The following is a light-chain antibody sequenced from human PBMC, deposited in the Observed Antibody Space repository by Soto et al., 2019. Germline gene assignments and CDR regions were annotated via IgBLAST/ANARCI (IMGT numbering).Light chain of an antibody. CDR2: GTF. V-gene: IGKV3-15*01. CDR1: ESVGSN. Sequence: EIVITQSPATLSVSPGERATLSCRASESVGSNLAWYQQKPGQAPRLLIYGTFTRATGIPARFSGSGSGAEFTLTISSLQSADFALYYCQQYRTWPSGTFGQGTKVEIK. J-gene: IGKJ1*01. CDR3: QQYRTWPSGT.